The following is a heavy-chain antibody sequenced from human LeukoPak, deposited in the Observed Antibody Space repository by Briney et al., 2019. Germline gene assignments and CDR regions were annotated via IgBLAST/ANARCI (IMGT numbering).Heavy chain of an antibody. CDR1: GGSISSGSYY. Sequence: SETLSLTCSVSGGSISSGSYYWSWIRQPPGKGLEWIGYIYYSGSTNYNPSLKSRVTISVDTSKNQFSLKLSSVTAADTAVYYCARGEYYYDSSGYYYGYWGQGTLVTVSS. V-gene: IGHV4-61*01. CDR3: ARGEYYYDSSGYYYGY. CDR2: IYYSGST. J-gene: IGHJ4*02. D-gene: IGHD3-22*01.